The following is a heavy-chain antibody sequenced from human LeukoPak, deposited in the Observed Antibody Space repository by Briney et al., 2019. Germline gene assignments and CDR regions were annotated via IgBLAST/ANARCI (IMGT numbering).Heavy chain of an antibody. J-gene: IGHJ4*02. CDR2: IRYDGSNK. CDR3: VGLNYNSGSYRNY. V-gene: IGHV3-30*02. CDR1: GFTFSGFG. Sequence: GGSLRLSCAVSGFTFSGFGMHWVRQVPDKGLAWVAFIRYDGSNKYYADSVKGRFTISRDNSKNTLYLQMNSLRAEDTAVYYCVGLNYNSGSYRNYWGQGTLVTVSS. D-gene: IGHD3-10*01.